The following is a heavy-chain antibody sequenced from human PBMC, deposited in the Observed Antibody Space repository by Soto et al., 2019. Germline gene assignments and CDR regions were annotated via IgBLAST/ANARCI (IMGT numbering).Heavy chain of an antibody. CDR1: GFTFTSSA. V-gene: IGHV1-58*01. CDR2: IVVGSGNT. J-gene: IGHJ4*02. D-gene: IGHD5-18*01. Sequence: QMQLVQSGPEVKKPGTSVKVSCKASGFTFTSSAVQWVRQARGQRLEWIGWIVVGSGNTNYAQKFQERVTITRDMSTSTAYMELSSLRSEDTAVYYCAAGRGYSYGYLYWGQGTLVTVSS. CDR3: AAGRGYSYGYLY.